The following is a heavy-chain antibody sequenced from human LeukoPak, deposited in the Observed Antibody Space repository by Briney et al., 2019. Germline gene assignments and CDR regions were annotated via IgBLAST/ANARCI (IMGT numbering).Heavy chain of an antibody. CDR1: GFTFSSYS. CDR3: ARDIRGVIVDYYGMDV. J-gene: IGHJ6*04. CDR2: ISSSSSYI. D-gene: IGHD3-10*01. V-gene: IGHV3-21*01. Sequence: GGSLRLSCAASGFTFSSYSMNWVRQAPGKGLEWVSSISSSSSYIYYADSVKGRFTISRDNAKNSLYLRMNSLRAEDTAVYYCARDIRGVIVDYYGMDVWGKGTTVTVSS.